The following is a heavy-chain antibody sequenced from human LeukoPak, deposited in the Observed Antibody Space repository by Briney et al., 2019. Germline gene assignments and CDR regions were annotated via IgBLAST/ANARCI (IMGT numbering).Heavy chain of an antibody. D-gene: IGHD5-18*01. V-gene: IGHV4-38-2*02. CDR2: ISSRGNT. Sequence: SETLSLTCTVSGYSISSGHYWGWIRPPPGKGLEWIGRISSRGNTDYESSLKSRVTISRDTSKNQVSLGLSSVTATDTAMYYCARDLSYGGSRFDTWGHGILVTVSS. J-gene: IGHJ5*01. CDR3: ARDLSYGGSRFDT. CDR1: GYSISSGHY.